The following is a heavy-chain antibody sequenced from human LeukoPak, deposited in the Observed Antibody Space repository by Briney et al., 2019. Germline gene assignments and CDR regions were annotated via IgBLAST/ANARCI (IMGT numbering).Heavy chain of an antibody. D-gene: IGHD3-16*01. CDR3: ARVIGGGDDPIRLDH. CDR1: GYIFTGYY. Sequence: ASVKVSCKASGYIFTGYYMHWVRQAPGQGLEWMGWVNPNSGGTNYAQKFQGRVTMTRDTSISTAHLELSRLRSDDTAIYYCARVIGGGDDPIRLDHWGQGTLVTVSS. J-gene: IGHJ4*02. CDR2: VNPNSGGT. V-gene: IGHV1-2*02.